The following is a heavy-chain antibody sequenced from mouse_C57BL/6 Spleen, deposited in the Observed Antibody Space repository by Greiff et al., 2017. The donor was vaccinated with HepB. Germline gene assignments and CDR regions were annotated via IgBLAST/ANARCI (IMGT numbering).Heavy chain of an antibody. J-gene: IGHJ2*01. CDR3: ALTYDGSIGSYFDY. Sequence: QVQLQQSGPELVKPGASVKISCKASGYAFSSSWMNWVKQRPGKGLEWIGRIYPGDGDTNYNGKFKGKATLTADKSSSTADMQLSSLTSEDSAVYFCALTYDGSIGSYFDYWGQGTTLTVSS. CDR2: IYPGDGDT. D-gene: IGHD1-1*01. V-gene: IGHV1-82*01. CDR1: GYAFSSSW.